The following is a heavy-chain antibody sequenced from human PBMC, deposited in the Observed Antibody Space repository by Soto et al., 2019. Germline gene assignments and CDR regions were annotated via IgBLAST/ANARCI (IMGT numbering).Heavy chain of an antibody. CDR2: ISYDGSNK. CDR3: SGGYYFDY. Sequence: QVQLVESGGGVVQPGRSLRLSCAASGFTFSSYGMHWVRQAPGKGLEWVAVISYDGSNKYYADSVKGRFTISRDNSKNTLYLQMNSLRAEDTAVYYCSGGYYFDYWGQGTLVTVSS. CDR1: GFTFSSYG. V-gene: IGHV3-30*03. D-gene: IGHD6-19*01. J-gene: IGHJ4*02.